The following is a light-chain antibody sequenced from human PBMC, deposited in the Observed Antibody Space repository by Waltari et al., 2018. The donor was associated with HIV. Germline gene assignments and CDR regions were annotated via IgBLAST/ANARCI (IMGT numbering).Light chain of an antibody. J-gene: IGKJ1*01. CDR2: GAS. CDR1: QSVSSSY. V-gene: IGKV3-20*01. CDR3: QQCGSSLWT. Sequence: ENVLTQSPGILSLSPGERATISCRASQSVSSSYLAWYQHNPGQVPRLLIFGASSRATGIPDRFSGSGSGTDFTLTISRLEPEDSAVYYCQQCGSSLWTFGQGTKVEIK.